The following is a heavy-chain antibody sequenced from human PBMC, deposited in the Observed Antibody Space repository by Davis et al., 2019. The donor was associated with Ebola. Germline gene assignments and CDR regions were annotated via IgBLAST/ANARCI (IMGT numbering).Heavy chain of an antibody. V-gene: IGHV3-49*04. CDR3: GAMWYRRSDY. CDR2: IRSQVRGGTS. D-gene: IGHD2-15*01. J-gene: IGHJ4*02. Sequence: PGGSLRLSCTTSGFPFGDHLMSWDRQAPGKGLEWIGFIRSQVRGGTSEYAASVKGRFTISRDDSKSVVYLQMNSLQTDDTAVYYCGAMWYRRSDYWGQGTLVTVSS. CDR1: GFPFGDHL.